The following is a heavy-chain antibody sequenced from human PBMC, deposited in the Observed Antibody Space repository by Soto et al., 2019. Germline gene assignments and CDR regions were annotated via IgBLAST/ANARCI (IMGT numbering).Heavy chain of an antibody. Sequence: QLQLQESGPGLVKPSETLSLTCIVSGGSITRNNHYWGWIRHSPGKGLEWIGSILYSGRTNYNPSLKSRVTLSVETSKNQFSLKMSSVTAADTALYYCARLGSSGWYQGSYFDYWGQGTLVTVSS. CDR2: ILYSGRT. CDR3: ARLGSSGWYQGSYFDY. V-gene: IGHV4-39*01. D-gene: IGHD6-19*01. J-gene: IGHJ4*02. CDR1: GGSITRNNHY.